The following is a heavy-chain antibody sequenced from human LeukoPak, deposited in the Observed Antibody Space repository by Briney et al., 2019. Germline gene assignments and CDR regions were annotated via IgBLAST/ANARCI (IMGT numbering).Heavy chain of an antibody. CDR1: AFTFNSCG. CDR3: AQDLSRGYYDSSAQDN. Sequence: GGSLRLSCAASAFTFNSCGMHWVRQAPGKGLEWVAVISYDGSKKYYADSVKGRFTISRDNSKNTLYLQMSSLRAEDTAVYYCAQDLSRGYYDSSAQDNWGQGTLVTVSS. V-gene: IGHV3-30*18. D-gene: IGHD3-22*01. CDR2: ISYDGSKK. J-gene: IGHJ4*02.